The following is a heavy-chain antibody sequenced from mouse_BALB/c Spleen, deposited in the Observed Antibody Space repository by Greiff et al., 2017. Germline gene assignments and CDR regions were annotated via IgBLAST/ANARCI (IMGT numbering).Heavy chain of an antibody. Sequence: EVQGVESGGGLVQPGGSMKLSCVASGFTFSNYWMNWVRQSPEKGLEWVAEIRLKSNNYATHYAESVKGRFTISRDDSKSSVYLQMNNLRAEDTGIYYCTRNYYDYAWFAYWGQGTLVTVSA. V-gene: IGHV6-6*02. CDR2: IRLKSNNYAT. J-gene: IGHJ3*01. D-gene: IGHD2-4*01. CDR1: GFTFSNYW. CDR3: TRNYYDYAWFAY.